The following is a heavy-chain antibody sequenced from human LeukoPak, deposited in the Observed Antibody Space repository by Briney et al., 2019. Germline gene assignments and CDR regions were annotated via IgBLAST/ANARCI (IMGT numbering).Heavy chain of an antibody. V-gene: IGHV3-23*01. D-gene: IGHD2-15*01. Sequence: PGGSLRLSCAASGFTFSSNAMTWVRQAPGKGLEWVSTISGSGGSTYYADSAKGRFTISRDNSKNTLYLQMNSLRAEDTAVYYCAKYGVSPSGAFDPRDPFDIWGQGTMVTVSS. CDR1: GFTFSSNA. CDR2: ISGSGGST. CDR3: AKYGVSPSGAFDPRDPFDI. J-gene: IGHJ3*02.